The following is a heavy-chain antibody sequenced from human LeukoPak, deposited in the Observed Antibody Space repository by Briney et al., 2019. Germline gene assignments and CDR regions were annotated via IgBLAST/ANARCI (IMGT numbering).Heavy chain of an antibody. V-gene: IGHV1-69*13. CDR3: ARDSAPYYDILTGYSLPGPRTNHDAFDI. J-gene: IGHJ3*02. Sequence: SVKVSCKASGGTFSSYAISWARQAPGQGLEWMGGIIPIFGTANYGQKFQGRVTITADESTSTAYMELSSLRSEATAVYYCARDSAPYYDILTGYSLPGPRTNHDAFDIWGQGTMVTVSS. CDR2: IIPIFGTA. D-gene: IGHD3-9*01. CDR1: GGTFSSYA.